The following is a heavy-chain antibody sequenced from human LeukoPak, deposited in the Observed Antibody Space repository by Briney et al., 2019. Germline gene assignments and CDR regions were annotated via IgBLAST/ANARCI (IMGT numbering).Heavy chain of an antibody. CDR1: GYTFTSYY. J-gene: IGHJ5*02. V-gene: IGHV1-46*01. CDR3: ARDFYGSESYYNWFDP. Sequence: GASVKVSCKASGYTFTSYYMHWVRQAPGQGLEWMGIINPSGGSTSYAQKFQGRVTMTRDTSTSTVYMELSSLRSEDTAVYYCARDFYGSESYYNWFDPWGQGTLVTVSS. CDR2: INPSGGST. D-gene: IGHD3-10*01.